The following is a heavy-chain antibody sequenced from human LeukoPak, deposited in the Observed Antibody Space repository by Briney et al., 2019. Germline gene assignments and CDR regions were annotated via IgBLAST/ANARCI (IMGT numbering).Heavy chain of an antibody. D-gene: IGHD4-17*01. V-gene: IGHV4-34*01. Sequence: SETLSLTCTVSGGSISSYYWSWIRQPPGKGLEWIGEINHSGSTNYNPSLKSRVTISVDTSKNQFSLKLSSVTAADTAVYYRARGYYGAVDYWGQGTLVTVSS. J-gene: IGHJ4*02. CDR2: INHSGST. CDR3: ARGYYGAVDY. CDR1: GGSISSYY.